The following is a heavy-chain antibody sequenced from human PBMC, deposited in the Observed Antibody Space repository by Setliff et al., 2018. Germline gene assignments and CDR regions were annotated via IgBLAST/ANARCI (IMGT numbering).Heavy chain of an antibody. CDR1: GGPISSSSYY. CDR3: ARQMSPPGMARARGFNWFDP. V-gene: IGHV4-39*01. Sequence: ASETLSLTCSASGGPISSSSYYWVWIRQPPGKGLEWIGAIFYDGNSYYNPSLKGRVTMSVDTSKNVFSLKLRSVTAADTSVYYCARQMSPPGMARARGFNWFDPWGQGTQVTVSS. J-gene: IGHJ5*02. CDR2: IFYDGNS. D-gene: IGHD3-10*01.